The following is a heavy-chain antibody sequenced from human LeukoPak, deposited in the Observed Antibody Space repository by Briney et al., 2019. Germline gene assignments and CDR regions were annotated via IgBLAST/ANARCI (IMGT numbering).Heavy chain of an antibody. D-gene: IGHD2-2*01. J-gene: IGHJ4*02. V-gene: IGHV3-21*01. Sequence: PGGSLRLSCAASGFTFSRYRMNWVRQAPGKGLEWVSSISSSSSYIYYADSVKGRFTISRDNAKNSLYLQMNSLRAEDTAVYYCPRDARFVVVPAATDYWGQGTLVTVSS. CDR3: PRDARFVVVPAATDY. CDR1: GFTFSRYR. CDR2: ISSSSSYI.